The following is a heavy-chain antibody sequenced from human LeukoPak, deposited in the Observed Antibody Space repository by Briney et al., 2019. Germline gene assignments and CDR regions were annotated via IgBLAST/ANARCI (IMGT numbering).Heavy chain of an antibody. V-gene: IGHV3-30*18. CDR1: GFTFSSYG. CDR2: ISYDGSNK. J-gene: IGHJ4*02. Sequence: GGSLRLSCAASGFTFSSYGMHWVRQAPGKGLEWVAVISYDGSNKYYADSVKGRFTISRDNSKNTLYLQMNSLRAEDTAVDYCAKELFGAAAGRKSPFDYWGQGTLVTVSS. D-gene: IGHD6-13*01. CDR3: AKELFGAAAGRKSPFDY.